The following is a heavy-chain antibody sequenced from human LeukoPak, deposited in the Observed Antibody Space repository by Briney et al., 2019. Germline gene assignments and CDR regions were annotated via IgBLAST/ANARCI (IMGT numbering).Heavy chain of an antibody. CDR1: GGTFSSYA. D-gene: IGHD3-10*01. Sequence: GASVKVSCKASGGTFSSYAISWVRQAPGQGLEWMGGIIPIFDTTNYAQKFQGRVTFTADESTSTAYMELSSLRSEDTAVYYCARDLEDTMVRGAPNWFDPWGQGTLVTVSS. J-gene: IGHJ5*02. CDR2: IIPIFDTT. CDR3: ARDLEDTMVRGAPNWFDP. V-gene: IGHV1-69*13.